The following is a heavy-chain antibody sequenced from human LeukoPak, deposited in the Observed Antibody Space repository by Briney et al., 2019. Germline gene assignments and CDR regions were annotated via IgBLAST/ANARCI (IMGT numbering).Heavy chain of an antibody. CDR2: IKQDGSEK. J-gene: IGHJ4*02. V-gene: IGHV3-7*01. CDR1: GFTFSSYA. D-gene: IGHD3-3*01. Sequence: PGGSLRLSCAASGFTFSSYAMSWVRQAPGKGLEWVANIKQDGSEKYYVDSVKGRFTISRDNAKNSLYLQMNSLRAEDTAVYYCARDGAYYDFWSGYYPTDYFDYWGQGTLVTVSS. CDR3: ARDGAYYDFWSGYYPTDYFDY.